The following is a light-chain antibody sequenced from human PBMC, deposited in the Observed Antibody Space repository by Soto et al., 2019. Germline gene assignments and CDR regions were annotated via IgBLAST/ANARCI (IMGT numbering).Light chain of an antibody. Sequence: EIVLTQSPVTLSLSPGERATLSCRASRRVNNFVAWYQEKPGQAPSLLIYDASNRASDIPDRFSGSGSGTDFTLTISSLEPEDVSVYYCHQRAGWPPTFGGGTRVEIK. J-gene: IGKJ4*01. CDR2: DAS. CDR3: HQRAGWPPT. V-gene: IGKV3-11*01. CDR1: RRVNNF.